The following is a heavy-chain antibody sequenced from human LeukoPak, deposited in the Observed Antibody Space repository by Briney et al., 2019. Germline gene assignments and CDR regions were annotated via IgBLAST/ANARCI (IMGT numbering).Heavy chain of an antibody. CDR3: ARHLVATTYGMDV. Sequence: SETLSLTCTVSGGSISSSSYYWGWIRQPPGKGLEWIGSIYYSGSTYYNPSLKSRVTISVDTSKNQFSLKLSSVTAADTAVYYCARHLVATTYGMDVWGQGTQVTVSS. D-gene: IGHD5-24*01. J-gene: IGHJ6*02. V-gene: IGHV4-39*01. CDR1: GGSISSSSYY. CDR2: IYYSGST.